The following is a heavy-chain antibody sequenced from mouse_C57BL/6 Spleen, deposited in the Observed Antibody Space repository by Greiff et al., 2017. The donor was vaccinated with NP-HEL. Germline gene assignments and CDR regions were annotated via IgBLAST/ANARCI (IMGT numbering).Heavy chain of an antibody. Sequence: QVHVKQSGAELVRPGASVTLSCKASGYTFTDYEMHWVKQTPVHGLEWIGAIDPETGGTAYNQKFKGKAILTADKSSSTAYMELRSLTSEDSAVYYCTRPTAGYWGQGTSVTVSS. V-gene: IGHV1-15*01. CDR3: TRPTAGY. CDR2: IDPETGGT. D-gene: IGHD1-2*01. J-gene: IGHJ4*01. CDR1: GYTFTDYE.